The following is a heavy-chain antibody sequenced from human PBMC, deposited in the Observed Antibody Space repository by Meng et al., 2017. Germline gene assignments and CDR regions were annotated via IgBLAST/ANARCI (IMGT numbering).Heavy chain of an antibody. D-gene: IGHD3-9*01. CDR2: IYSGGST. CDR3: ARDLGVLRYFDWLLTDPYYYGMDV. Sequence: GESLKISCVASGFTVSSNYMSWVRQAPGKGLEWVSVIYSGGSTYYADSVKGRFTISRDNSKNTLYLQMNSLRAEDTAVYYCARDLGVLRYFDWLLTDPYYYGMDVWGQGTTVTVSS. J-gene: IGHJ6*02. CDR1: GFTVSSNY. V-gene: IGHV3-66*02.